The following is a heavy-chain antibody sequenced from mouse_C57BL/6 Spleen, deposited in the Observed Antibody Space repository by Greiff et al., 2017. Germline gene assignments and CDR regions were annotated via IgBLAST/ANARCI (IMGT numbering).Heavy chain of an antibody. D-gene: IGHD3-2*02. CDR2: IYPGSGST. CDR1: GYTFTSYW. CDR3: ARYGSSGDGGFAD. V-gene: IGHV1-55*01. Sequence: QVQLQQPGAELVKPGASVKMSCKASGYTFTSYWITWVKQRPGQGLEWIGDIYPGSGSTNYNEKFKSKATLTVDTSSSTAYMQLSSLTSEDSAVYYCARYGSSGDGGFADWGQGTLVTVSA. J-gene: IGHJ3*01.